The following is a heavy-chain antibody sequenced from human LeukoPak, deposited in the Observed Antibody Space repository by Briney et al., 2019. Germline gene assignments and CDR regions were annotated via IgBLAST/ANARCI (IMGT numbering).Heavy chain of an antibody. CDR2: INHSGST. V-gene: IGHV4-34*01. D-gene: IGHD3-10*01. Sequence: SEILSLTCAVYGGSFSGYYWSWIRQPPGKGLEWIGEINHSGSTNYNPSLKSRVTISVDTSKNQFSLKLSSVTAADTAVYYCARGGEPRTHYYYYYYMDVWGKGTTVTVSS. CDR1: GGSFSGYY. J-gene: IGHJ6*03. CDR3: ARGGEPRTHYYYYYYMDV.